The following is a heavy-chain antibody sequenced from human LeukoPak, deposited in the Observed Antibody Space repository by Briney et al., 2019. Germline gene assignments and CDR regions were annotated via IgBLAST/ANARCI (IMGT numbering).Heavy chain of an antibody. Sequence: GGSLRLSCAAFGFTFDDYAMHWVRQAPGKGLEWVSGISWNSGSIGYADSVKGRFTISRDNAKNSLYLQMNSLRAEDTALYYCAKDSGSSSWYEFDYWGQGTLVTVSS. CDR2: ISWNSGSI. CDR3: AKDSGSSSWYEFDY. V-gene: IGHV3-9*01. J-gene: IGHJ4*02. CDR1: GFTFDDYA. D-gene: IGHD6-13*01.